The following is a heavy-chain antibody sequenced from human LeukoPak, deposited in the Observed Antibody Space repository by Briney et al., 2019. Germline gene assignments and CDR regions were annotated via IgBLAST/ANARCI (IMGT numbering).Heavy chain of an antibody. D-gene: IGHD3-3*01. CDR2: IYYSGTA. CDR3: ARGITIFGVYFDY. CDR1: GGSISSGDYY. J-gene: IGHJ4*02. V-gene: IGHV4-30-4*08. Sequence: PSETLSLTCTVSGGSISSGDYYWSWIRQPPGKGLEWIGYIYYSGTAYYNPSLKSRVTISVDRSKNQFSLKLSSVTAADTAVYYCARGITIFGVYFDYWGQGTLVTVSS.